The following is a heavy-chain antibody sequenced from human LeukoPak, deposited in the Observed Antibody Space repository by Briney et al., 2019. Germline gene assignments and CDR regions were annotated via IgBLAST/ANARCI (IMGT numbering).Heavy chain of an antibody. J-gene: IGHJ4*02. D-gene: IGHD1-1*01. Sequence: GRSLRLSCAASGFTFSSYSMNWVRQAPGKGLEWVSYISSSSSTIYYADSVKGRFTISRDNAKNSLYLQMNSLRAEDTAVYYRASEGEKTGTTYFDYWGQGTLVTVSS. V-gene: IGHV3-48*01. CDR2: ISSSSSTI. CDR3: ASEGEKTGTTYFDY. CDR1: GFTFSSYS.